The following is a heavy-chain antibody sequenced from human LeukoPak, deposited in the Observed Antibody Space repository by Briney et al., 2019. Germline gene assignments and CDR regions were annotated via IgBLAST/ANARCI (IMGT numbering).Heavy chain of an antibody. CDR1: GFTFSSYW. Sequence: PGGSLRLSCAASGFTFSSYWMNWARQAPGKGLEWVASINHNGNVNYYVDSVKGRFTISRDNAKNSLYLQMSNLRAEDTAVYFRARGGGLEVWGQGATVTVSS. J-gene: IGHJ6*02. CDR2: INHNGNVN. CDR3: ARGGGLEV. D-gene: IGHD3-16*01. V-gene: IGHV3-7*03.